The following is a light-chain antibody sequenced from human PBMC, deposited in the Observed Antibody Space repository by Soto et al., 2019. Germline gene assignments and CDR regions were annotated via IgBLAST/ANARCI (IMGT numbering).Light chain of an antibody. CDR1: SSDVGAYEY. V-gene: IGLV2-8*01. J-gene: IGLJ1*01. Sequence: QSALIQPPSASGSPGQSVTISCAGSSSDVGAYEYVSWYQQHPSKAPKLILYEVTKRPSGVPDRFSGSKSGNTASLTVSALQAEDEAAYYCSSYAGSNKGVFGTGTKATVL. CDR2: EVT. CDR3: SSYAGSNKGV.